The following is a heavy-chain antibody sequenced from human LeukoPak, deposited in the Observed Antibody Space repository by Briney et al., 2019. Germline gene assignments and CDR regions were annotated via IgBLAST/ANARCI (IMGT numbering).Heavy chain of an antibody. Sequence: GGSLRLSCAASGFTFSSYTMNWVRQAPGKGLEWVSSISSSSSYIFYADSVKGRFTISRDNAKSSLFLQMNSLRAEDTAVYYXXXXDDSSGYSLDAFDVWGQGTMVTVSS. J-gene: IGHJ3*01. CDR1: GFTFSSYT. V-gene: IGHV3-21*01. D-gene: IGHD3-22*01. CDR2: ISSSSSYI. CDR3: XXXDDSSGYSLDAFDV.